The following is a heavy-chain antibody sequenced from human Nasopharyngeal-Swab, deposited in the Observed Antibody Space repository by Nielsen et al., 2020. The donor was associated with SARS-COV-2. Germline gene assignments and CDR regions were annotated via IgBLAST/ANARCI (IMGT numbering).Heavy chain of an antibody. CDR3: AKMLTSDYGDYDNLDY. CDR2: ISYDGSNK. J-gene: IGHJ4*02. D-gene: IGHD4-17*01. Sequence: GESLKISCAASGFTFSSYGMHWVRQAPGKGLEWVAVISYDGSNKYYADSVKGRFTISRDNSKNTLYLQMNSLRAEDTAVYYCAKMLTSDYGDYDNLDYWGQGTLATVSS. CDR1: GFTFSSYG. V-gene: IGHV3-30*18.